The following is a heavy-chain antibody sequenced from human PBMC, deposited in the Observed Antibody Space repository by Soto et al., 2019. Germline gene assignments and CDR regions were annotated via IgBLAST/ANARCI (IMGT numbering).Heavy chain of an antibody. CDR1: GGSISSGDYY. V-gene: IGHV4-31*03. CDR2: IYYGGST. CDR3: ARARRYTSSWYWFDP. D-gene: IGHD6-13*01. J-gene: IGHJ5*02. Sequence: SETLSLTCTVSGGSISSGDYYWSWIRQHPGKGLEWIGYIYYGGSTNSTPSLKSRVTMSVDTTKNQFSLKLTSVTAADTAVYYCARARRYTSSWYWFDPWGQGTLVTVSS.